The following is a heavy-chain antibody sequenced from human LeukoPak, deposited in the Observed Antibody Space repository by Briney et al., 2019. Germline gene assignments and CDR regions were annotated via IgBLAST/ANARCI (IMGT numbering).Heavy chain of an antibody. CDR3: ASEWVVVAAKGSNVDY. V-gene: IGHV3-30-3*01. Sequence: PGRSLRLSCAASGFTFSSYAMHWVRQAPGKGLEWVAVISYDGSNKYYADSVKGRFTISRDNSKNTLYLQMNSLRAEDTAVYYCASEWVVVAAKGSNVDYWGQGTLVTVSS. D-gene: IGHD2-15*01. CDR1: GFTFSSYA. J-gene: IGHJ4*02. CDR2: ISYDGSNK.